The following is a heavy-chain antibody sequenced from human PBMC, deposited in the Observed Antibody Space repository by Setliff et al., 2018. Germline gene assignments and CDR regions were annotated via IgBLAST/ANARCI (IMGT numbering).Heavy chain of an antibody. CDR1: GFTFRDYS. CDR2: VIQVGAG. J-gene: IGHJ4*02. D-gene: IGHD1-26*01. Sequence: GESLKISCAASGFTFRDYSMVWVRQVPGKGLEWVAGVIQVGAGVYADSMRGRSTISRDNSKNTFFLQVNYVRVDDTATYYCAKDRVNDGFWDFDSWGQGIVVTVSS. V-gene: IGHV3-23*01. CDR3: AKDRVNDGFWDFDS.